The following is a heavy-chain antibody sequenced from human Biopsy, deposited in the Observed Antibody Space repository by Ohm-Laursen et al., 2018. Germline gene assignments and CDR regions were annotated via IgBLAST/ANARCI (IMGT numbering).Heavy chain of an antibody. CDR1: GYSISSDYR. CDR2: IFKDGNT. J-gene: IGHJ4*02. V-gene: IGHV4-38-2*01. CDR3: ARVGSGWAPFDK. D-gene: IGHD6-19*01. Sequence: GTLSLTWAVSGYSISSDYRWGWIRQAPGKTLEWLGSIFKDGNTHYNPSLRSRLIISIDTSKNQFSLMMTSVSGADTAVYFCARVGSGWAPFDKWGPGTLVTVSS.